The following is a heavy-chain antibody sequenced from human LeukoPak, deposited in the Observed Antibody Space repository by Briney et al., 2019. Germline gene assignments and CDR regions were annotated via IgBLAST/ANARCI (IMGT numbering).Heavy chain of an antibody. CDR1: GFTFSRNW. Sequence: GGSLSLSCAASGFTFSRNWMSWVRQAPGKGLEWVANINEDGSEKYYVDSVKGRFTISRDNAEDSLYLQMNSLRPEDTAVYHCARHRTAAAGTPLDYWGQGTLVTVSS. J-gene: IGHJ4*02. CDR3: ARHRTAAAGTPLDY. V-gene: IGHV3-7*01. D-gene: IGHD6-13*01. CDR2: INEDGSEK.